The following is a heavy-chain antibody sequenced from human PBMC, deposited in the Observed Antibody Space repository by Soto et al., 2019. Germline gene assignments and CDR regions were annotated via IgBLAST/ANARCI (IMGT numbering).Heavy chain of an antibody. V-gene: IGHV1-69*01. D-gene: IGHD3-16*01. J-gene: IGHJ6*02. CDR2: IIPIFSSR. CDR3: ARGETYLGV. CDR1: RDTFNKYA. Sequence: QVQLVQYGAEVKKPGSSVKVSCKTSRDTFNKYAFNWVRQSPGQGLEWMGWIIPIFSSRNYAEKFQGRVTITADDSTSTAYMELRSLRFEATAVYYCARGETYLGVWGQGTTVTGYS.